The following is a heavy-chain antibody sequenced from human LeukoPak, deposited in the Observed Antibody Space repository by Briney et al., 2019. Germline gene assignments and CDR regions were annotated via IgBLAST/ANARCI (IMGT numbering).Heavy chain of an antibody. CDR2: IRSKANSYAT. D-gene: IGHD3-16*01. CDR3: TRHDGMGD. J-gene: IGHJ4*02. Sequence: PGGSLRLSCAASGFTFSSHWMHWVRQASGKGLEWVGRIRSKANSYATAYAASVKGRFTISRDDSKNTAYLQMNSLKTEDTAVYYCTRHDGMGDWGQGTLVTVSS. CDR1: GFTFSSHW. V-gene: IGHV3-73*01.